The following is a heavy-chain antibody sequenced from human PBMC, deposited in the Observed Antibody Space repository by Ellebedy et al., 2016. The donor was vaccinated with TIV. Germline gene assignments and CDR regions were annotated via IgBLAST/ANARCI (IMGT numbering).Heavy chain of an antibody. J-gene: IGHJ4*02. CDR3: ATEKWGMAVAGPDY. D-gene: IGHD6-19*01. V-gene: IGHV3-23*01. CDR2: ISGSVGTT. Sequence: GESLKISCAASGFTFSNYAMSWVRQPPGKGLEWVSTISGSVGTTHYADYVEGRFTTSRDHSKNTLYLQMHSLRAEDTAVYYCATEKWGMAVAGPDYWGQGTLVTVSS. CDR1: GFTFSNYA.